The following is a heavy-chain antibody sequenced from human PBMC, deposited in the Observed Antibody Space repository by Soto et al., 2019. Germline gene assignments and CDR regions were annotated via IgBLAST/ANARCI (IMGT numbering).Heavy chain of an antibody. D-gene: IGHD6-13*01. CDR1: GDSVNSYY. CDR2: VYYSGST. V-gene: IGHV4-59*02. J-gene: IGHJ4*02. Sequence: SETLSLTCTVTGDSVNSYYWSWMRQPPGKGLECMGYVYYSGSTNYSPSLKSRVTISVDTSKNQISLRLKSVTAADTAVYYCVRAETSGIHYFDYWGQGSLV. CDR3: VRAETSGIHYFDY.